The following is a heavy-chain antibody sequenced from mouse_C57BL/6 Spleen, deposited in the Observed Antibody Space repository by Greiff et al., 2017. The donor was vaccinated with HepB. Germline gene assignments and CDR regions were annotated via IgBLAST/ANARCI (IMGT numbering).Heavy chain of an antibody. Sequence: QVQLQQSGAELVRPGTSVKVSCKASGYAFTNYLLEWVKQRPGQGLEWIGVINPGSGGTNYNEKFKGKATLTADKSSSTAYMQLSSLTSEDSAVYFCARRYGSSLFYAMDYWGQGTSVTVSS. CDR3: ARRYGSSLFYAMDY. CDR1: GYAFTNYL. D-gene: IGHD1-1*01. CDR2: INPGSGGT. V-gene: IGHV1-54*01. J-gene: IGHJ4*01.